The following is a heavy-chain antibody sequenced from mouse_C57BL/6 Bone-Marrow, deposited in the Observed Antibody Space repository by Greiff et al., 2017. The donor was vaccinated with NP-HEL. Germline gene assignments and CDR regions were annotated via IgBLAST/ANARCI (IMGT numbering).Heavy chain of an antibody. CDR1: GFTFTGSY. Sequence: EVKLMESGGGLVQPGGSLSLSCAASGFTFTGSYMSWVRQPPGKALEWLGFIRNKANGYTTEYSASVKGRFTIYRDNSQSILYLRMNALRAEDGATYYSTRYIGGLLVDYWGQGTSVTVSS. V-gene: IGHV7-3*01. CDR2: IRNKANGYTT. J-gene: IGHJ4*01. D-gene: IGHD2-13*01. CDR3: TRYIGGLLVDY.